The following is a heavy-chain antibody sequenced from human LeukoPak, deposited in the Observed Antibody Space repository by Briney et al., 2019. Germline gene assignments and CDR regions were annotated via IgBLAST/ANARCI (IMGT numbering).Heavy chain of an antibody. CDR2: VYHTGST. CDR1: GGSISGSYW. V-gene: IGHV4-4*02. D-gene: IGHD4-11*01. CDR3: ARITVTKGRYNWFDP. J-gene: IGHJ5*02. Sequence: SETLSLTCAVSGGSISGSYWWSWVRQPPGKGLDWIGEVYHTGSTNYNSSLKSRVTISVDKSKNQFSLKLTSVTAADTAVYYCARITVTKGRYNWFDPWGQGTLVTVSS.